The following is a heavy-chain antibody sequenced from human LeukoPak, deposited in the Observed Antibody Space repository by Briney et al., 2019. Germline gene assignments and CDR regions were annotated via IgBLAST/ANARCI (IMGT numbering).Heavy chain of an antibody. CDR3: AREVWHIVVVTAIRGMDV. J-gene: IGHJ6*02. CDR1: GFTFRDYY. CDR2: ISSNTTNT. V-gene: IGHV3-11*06. Sequence: GGSPRLSCVASGFTFRDYYMSWIRQAPGKGLEWISYISSNTTNTNYADSVKGRFTISRDNSKNTLYLQMNSLRAEDTAVYYCAREVWHIVVVTAIRGMDVWGQGTTVTVSS. D-gene: IGHD2-21*02.